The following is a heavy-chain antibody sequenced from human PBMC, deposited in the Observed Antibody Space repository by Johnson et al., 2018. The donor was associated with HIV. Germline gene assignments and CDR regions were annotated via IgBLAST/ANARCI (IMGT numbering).Heavy chain of an antibody. CDR2: ISYDGSNK. Sequence: QVQLVESGGGVVQPRRSLRLSCAASGFTFSNYAMNWVRQAPGKGLEWVAVISYDGSNKPFAESVQGRFTVSRDNSKNILYLEMNSLRAEDTAVYYCARDVNYYDRSGSYGLHGAFDIWGQGTMVTVSS. CDR1: GFTFSNYA. V-gene: IGHV3-30-3*01. D-gene: IGHD3-22*01. J-gene: IGHJ3*02. CDR3: ARDVNYYDRSGSYGLHGAFDI.